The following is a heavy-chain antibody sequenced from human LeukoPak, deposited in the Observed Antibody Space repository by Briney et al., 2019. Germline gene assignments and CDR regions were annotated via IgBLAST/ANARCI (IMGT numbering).Heavy chain of an antibody. Sequence: GASVKVSCKASGGTFSSYAISWVRQAPGQGLEWMGGIIPIFGTANYAQKFQGRVTITADESTSTAYMELSSLRSEDTAVYYCAREYTVTTGRNYYYYGMDVWGQGTTVTVSS. J-gene: IGHJ6*02. CDR2: IIPIFGTA. CDR3: AREYTVTTGRNYYYYGMDV. CDR1: GGTFSSYA. V-gene: IGHV1-69*01. D-gene: IGHD4-17*01.